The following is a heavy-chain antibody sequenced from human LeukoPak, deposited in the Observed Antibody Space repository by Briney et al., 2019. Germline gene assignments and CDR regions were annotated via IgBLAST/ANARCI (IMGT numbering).Heavy chain of an antibody. D-gene: IGHD4-17*01. J-gene: IGHJ4*02. V-gene: IGHV4-4*02. Sequence: SGTLSLTCAVSGGSISSGNWWSWVRQPPGKGLEWIGEIYHSGSTNYNPSLKSRVTISVDKSKNQFSLKLSSVTAADTAVYYCARDPLSTVTTSGDYWGQGTLVTVSS. CDR2: IYHSGST. CDR3: ARDPLSTVTTSGDY. CDR1: GGSISSGNW.